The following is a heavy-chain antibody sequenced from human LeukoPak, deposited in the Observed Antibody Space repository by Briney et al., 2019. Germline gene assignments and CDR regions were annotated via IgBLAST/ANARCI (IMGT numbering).Heavy chain of an antibody. J-gene: IGHJ5*02. CDR2: INHSGST. CDR1: GGSFSGYY. V-gene: IGHV4-34*01. Sequence: PSETLSLTCAVYGGSFSGYYWSWIRQPPGKGLEWIGEINHSGSTNYNPSLKSRVTISVDTSKNQFSLKLSSVTAADTAVYYCARVYYGSGSPQFDPWGQGTLVAVSS. D-gene: IGHD3-10*01. CDR3: ARVYYGSGSPQFDP.